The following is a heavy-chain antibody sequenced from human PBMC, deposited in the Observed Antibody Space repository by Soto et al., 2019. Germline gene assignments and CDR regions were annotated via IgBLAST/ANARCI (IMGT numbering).Heavy chain of an antibody. CDR1: GFTFSNYG. J-gene: IGHJ6*02. CDR2: IWFAGNNQ. CDR3: ARPGAATIQDYYHGMDV. D-gene: IGHD7-27*01. V-gene: IGHV3-33*01. Sequence: QVQLVKSGGGVVQPGRPLRLSCAASGFTFSNYGMHWVRQAPGKGLEWVAVIWFAGNNQYYPDSVKGRFTISKDNSKNTVYLQVTILRAEDTAVYYCARPGAATIQDYYHGMDVWGQGTTVTVSS.